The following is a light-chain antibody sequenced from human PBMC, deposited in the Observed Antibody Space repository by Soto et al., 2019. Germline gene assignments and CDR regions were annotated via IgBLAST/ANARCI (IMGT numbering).Light chain of an antibody. V-gene: IGKV3-11*01. CDR2: DTS. Sequence: VLPQSPETLSLSPGERATLSCRASQSVSSYLAWYQQKPGQAPRLLIYDTSNRATGVPARFSGSGSGTDFTLTISSLEPEDCAIYYCQQRQYWPPITFGQGTRLEIK. J-gene: IGKJ5*01. CDR3: QQRQYWPPIT. CDR1: QSVSSY.